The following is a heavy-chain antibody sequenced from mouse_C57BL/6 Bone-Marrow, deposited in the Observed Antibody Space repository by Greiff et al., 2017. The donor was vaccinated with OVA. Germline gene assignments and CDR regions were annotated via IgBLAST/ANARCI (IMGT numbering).Heavy chain of an antibody. CDR3: ARYPDYYGSRSYAMDY. CDR2: ISYSGST. Sequence: DVHLVESGPGLAKPSQTLSLTCSVTGYSITSDYWNWIRKFPGNKLEYMGYISYSGSTYYNPSLKSRISITRDTSKNQYYLQLNSVTTEDTATYYCARYPDYYGSRSYAMDYWGQGTSVTVSS. J-gene: IGHJ4*01. V-gene: IGHV3-8*01. CDR1: GYSITSDY. D-gene: IGHD1-1*01.